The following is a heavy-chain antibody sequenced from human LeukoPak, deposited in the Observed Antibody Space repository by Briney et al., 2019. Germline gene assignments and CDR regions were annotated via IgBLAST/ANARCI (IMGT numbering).Heavy chain of an antibody. V-gene: IGHV4-39*07. CDR2: IFYSGST. D-gene: IGHD3-10*01. Sequence: SETLSLTCTVSGGSISTSNYYWGWIRQPPGKGLEWIGNIFYSGSTYYSPSLKSRVTISLDTSKNQFSLKLSSVTAADTAVYYCARRGYYYMDVWGKGTTVTISS. CDR3: ARRGYYYMDV. CDR1: GGSISTSNYY. J-gene: IGHJ6*03.